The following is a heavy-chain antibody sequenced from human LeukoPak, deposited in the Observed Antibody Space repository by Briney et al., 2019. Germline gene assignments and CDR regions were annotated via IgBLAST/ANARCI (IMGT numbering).Heavy chain of an antibody. Sequence: GGSLRLSCEVSGFTFSNAWMSWVRQAPGKGLEWVGRIKSKTDGETIDYAAPVKGRFTISRDNSKNTLYLQMGSLRAEDMAVYYCARDPGAGPELTTLFLDYWGQGTLVTVSS. J-gene: IGHJ4*02. CDR1: GFTFSNAW. D-gene: IGHD4-11*01. CDR3: ARDPGAGPELTTLFLDY. CDR2: IKSKTDGETI. V-gene: IGHV3-15*01.